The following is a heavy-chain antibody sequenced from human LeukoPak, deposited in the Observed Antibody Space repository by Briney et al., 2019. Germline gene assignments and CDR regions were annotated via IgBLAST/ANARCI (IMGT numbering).Heavy chain of an antibody. D-gene: IGHD6-19*01. V-gene: IGHV4-39*01. CDR1: GGSISSSSYY. CDR3: ARASAGPFDP. J-gene: IGHJ5*02. CDR2: IYYSGST. Sequence: SETLSLTCTVSGGSISSSSYYWGWIRQPPGKGLEWIGSIYYSGSTYYNPSLKSRVTISVDTSKNQFSLKLSSVTAADTAVYYCARASAGPFDPWGQGNLVTVSS.